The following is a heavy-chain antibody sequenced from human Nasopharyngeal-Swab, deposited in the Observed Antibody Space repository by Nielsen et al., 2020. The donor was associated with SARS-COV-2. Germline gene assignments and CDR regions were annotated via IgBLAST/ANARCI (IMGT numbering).Heavy chain of an antibody. CDR1: GFTLSSNG. CDR3: ARDVGIVGATLDN. Sequence: GESLKISCAASGFTLSSNGMNWVRQAPRKGPEWVAYISSSSSTSYYADSVKGRFTISRGNHKNSLYLQMNSLRDEETAVYYCARDVGIVGATLDNWGQGTLVTVSS. D-gene: IGHD1-26*01. V-gene: IGHV3-48*02. CDR2: ISSSSSTS. J-gene: IGHJ4*02.